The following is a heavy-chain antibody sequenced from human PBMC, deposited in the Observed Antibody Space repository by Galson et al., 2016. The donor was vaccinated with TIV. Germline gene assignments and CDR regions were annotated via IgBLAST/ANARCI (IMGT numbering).Heavy chain of an antibody. V-gene: IGHV3-30*18. Sequence: SLRLSCAASGFTFSSYNMHWVRQAPGKGLEWVAVIAYDGSYKHYAGSVKGRFTVSRDNSKTTLDLQMNSLRAEDTAIYYCAKGERQYRGYDWGFDYWGQGTLVTVSS. CDR1: GFTFSSYN. CDR3: AKGERQYRGYDWGFDY. CDR2: IAYDGSYK. J-gene: IGHJ4*02. D-gene: IGHD5-12*01.